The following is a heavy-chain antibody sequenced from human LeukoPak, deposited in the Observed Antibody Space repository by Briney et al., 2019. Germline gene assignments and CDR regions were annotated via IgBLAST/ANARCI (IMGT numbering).Heavy chain of an antibody. Sequence: SETLSLTCTVSGVAISSYYWSWIRQPPGKGLEWIGYIYYSGSTNYNPSLKSRVTISVDTSKNQFSLKLSSVTAADTAVYYCAREVTIPTSVWYFDLWGRGTLVTVSS. J-gene: IGHJ2*01. D-gene: IGHD5-24*01. CDR2: IYYSGST. V-gene: IGHV4-59*01. CDR3: AREVTIPTSVWYFDL. CDR1: GVAISSYY.